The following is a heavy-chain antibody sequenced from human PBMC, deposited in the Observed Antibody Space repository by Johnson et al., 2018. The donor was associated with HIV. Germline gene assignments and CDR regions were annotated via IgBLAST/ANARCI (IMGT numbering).Heavy chain of an antibody. V-gene: IGHV3-30*02. Sequence: QVQLVESGGGVVQPGGSLRFSCVASGFTFSSYDMHWVRQAPGKGLEWVAFIRYDGSNKYYADSVKGRFTISRDYSKNTLYLQMNSLRAEDTAVYYCARATVDDYGDYDDAFDIWGQGTMVTVSS. CDR1: GFTFSSYD. CDR3: ARATVDDYGDYDDAFDI. J-gene: IGHJ3*02. D-gene: IGHD4-17*01. CDR2: IRYDGSNK.